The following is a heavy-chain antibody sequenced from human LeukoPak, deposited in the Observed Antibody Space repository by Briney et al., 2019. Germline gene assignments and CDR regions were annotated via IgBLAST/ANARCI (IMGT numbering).Heavy chain of an antibody. CDR3: ARERRYCSGGSCYALYNWFDP. CDR1: GYTFTGYY. V-gene: IGHV1-2*06. Sequence: ASVNVSCKASGYTFTGYYMHWVRQAPGQGLEWMGRINPNSGGTNYAQKFQGRVTMTRDTSIGTAYMELSRLRSDDTAVYYCARERRYCSGGSCYALYNWFDPWGQGTLVTVSS. D-gene: IGHD2-15*01. J-gene: IGHJ5*02. CDR2: INPNSGGT.